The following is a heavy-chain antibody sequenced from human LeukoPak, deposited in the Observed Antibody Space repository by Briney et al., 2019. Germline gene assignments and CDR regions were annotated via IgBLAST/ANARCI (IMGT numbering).Heavy chain of an antibody. CDR2: IRYDGSIK. J-gene: IGHJ6*03. D-gene: IGHD6-13*01. V-gene: IGHV3-30*02. CDR1: GFTFSSYA. CDR3: AKVHSSSWYVPFDYYYYMDV. Sequence: GGSLRLSCAAPGFTFSSYAMHWVRQAPGKGLEWVAFIRYDGSIKYYADSVKGRFTISRDNSKNTLYLQMNSLRAEDTAVCYCAKVHSSSWYVPFDYYYYMDVWGKGTTVTISS.